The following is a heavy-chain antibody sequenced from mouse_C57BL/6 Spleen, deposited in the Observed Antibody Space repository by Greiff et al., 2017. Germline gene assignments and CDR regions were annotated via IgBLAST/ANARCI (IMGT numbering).Heavy chain of an antibody. CDR3: ATSDYYYYAMDD. Sequence: QVQLQQPGAELVKPGASVKLSCKASGYTFTSYWMHWVKQRPGQGLEWIGMIHPNSGSTNYNEKFKSKATLTVDKSSSTAYMQLSSLTSDDSAVYYCATSDYYYYAMDDWGQGTSVTVSS. CDR2: IHPNSGST. CDR1: GYTFTSYW. V-gene: IGHV1-64*01. J-gene: IGHJ4*01. D-gene: IGHD1-1*01.